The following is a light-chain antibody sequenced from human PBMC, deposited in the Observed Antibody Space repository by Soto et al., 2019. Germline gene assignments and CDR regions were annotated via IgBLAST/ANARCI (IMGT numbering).Light chain of an antibody. Sequence: EIVLTQSPGTLSLSPGERATLSCRASQSVGSTHLAWYQQKPGQTPRLLVSGASSRATGVPDRFSGSGSVTDFTLTISGLEPEDFAVYYCQQYGSSPLTFGGGTKVEIK. CDR1: QSVGSTH. CDR3: QQYGSSPLT. J-gene: IGKJ4*01. CDR2: GAS. V-gene: IGKV3-20*01.